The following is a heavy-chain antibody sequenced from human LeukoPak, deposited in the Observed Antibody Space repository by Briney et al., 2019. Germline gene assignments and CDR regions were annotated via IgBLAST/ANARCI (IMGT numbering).Heavy chain of an antibody. D-gene: IGHD6-19*01. CDR3: ALLAVASDFDY. Sequence: GGSLRLSCAVSGFPFTFYEMNWVRQAPGKGLEWVSNIGASGTTKYYADSVKGRFSISRDNAKTSLYLQMNSLRVDDTAVYYCALLAVASDFDYWGQGALVTVPS. CDR1: GFPFTFYE. J-gene: IGHJ4*02. V-gene: IGHV3-48*03. CDR2: IGASGTTK.